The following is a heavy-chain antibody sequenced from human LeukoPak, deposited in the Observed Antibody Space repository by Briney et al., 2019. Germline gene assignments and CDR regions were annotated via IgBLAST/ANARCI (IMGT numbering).Heavy chain of an antibody. Sequence: GGSLRLSCAASGFTFSSYAMHWVRQAPGKGLEWVAVISYDGSNKYYADSVKGRFTISRDNSKSTLYLQMNSLRAEDTAVYYCARDRGYCSGGSCYRSNWFDPWGQGTLVTVSS. CDR1: GFTFSSYA. D-gene: IGHD2-15*01. CDR3: ARDRGYCSGGSCYRSNWFDP. V-gene: IGHV3-30-3*01. J-gene: IGHJ5*02. CDR2: ISYDGSNK.